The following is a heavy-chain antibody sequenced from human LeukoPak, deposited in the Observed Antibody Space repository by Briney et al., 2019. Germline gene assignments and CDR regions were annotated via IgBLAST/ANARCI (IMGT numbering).Heavy chain of an antibody. V-gene: IGHV4-4*09. J-gene: IGHJ5*01. CDR3: ARQDGLWVGDLGGWFDF. D-gene: IGHD3-10*01. CDR1: GTSISRHY. Sequence: SETLSLTCTVSGTSISRHYWSWLRQSAGLGLEWLGYISTTGSTTYNPSLEGRVTMSEDTSQNQLSLTLSSVTAADTAVYFCARQDGLWVGDLGGWFDFWGQGIQVTVSS. CDR2: ISTTGST.